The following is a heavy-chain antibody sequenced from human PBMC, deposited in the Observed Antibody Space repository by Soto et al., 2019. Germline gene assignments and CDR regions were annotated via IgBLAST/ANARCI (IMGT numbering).Heavy chain of an antibody. J-gene: IGHJ4*01. CDR1: GFMFSAYA. V-gene: IGHV3-30-3*01. Sequence: GGSLRLSCTASGFMFSAYAMLWVRQAPGKGLEWVAAMSYDGTNTYYADSLKGRFTISRDNSKNTLFLQMSSLTADDSAVYYCARDPSPYTSGWYGIDFWGLGTLVTVSS. D-gene: IGHD6-19*01. CDR2: MSYDGTNT. CDR3: ARDPSPYTSGWYGIDF.